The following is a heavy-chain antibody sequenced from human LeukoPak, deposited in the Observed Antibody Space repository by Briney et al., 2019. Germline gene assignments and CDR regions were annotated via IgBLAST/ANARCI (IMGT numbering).Heavy chain of an antibody. CDR1: GYTFTSYD. CDR3: ASLDCSGGSCYPN. J-gene: IGHJ4*02. V-gene: IGHV1-8*01. Sequence: ASVKVSCKASGYTFTSYDINWVRQATGQGLEWMGWMNPNSGNTGYAQKLQGRVTMTTDTSTSTAYMELRSLRSDDTAVYYCASLDCSGGSCYPNWGQGTLVTVSS. D-gene: IGHD2-15*01. CDR2: MNPNSGNT.